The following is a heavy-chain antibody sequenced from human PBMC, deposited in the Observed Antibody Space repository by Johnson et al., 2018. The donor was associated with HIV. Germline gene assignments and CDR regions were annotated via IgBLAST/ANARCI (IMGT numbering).Heavy chain of an antibody. V-gene: IGHV3-11*04. CDR2: ISSSGISI. J-gene: IGHJ3*02. Sequence: RLSCAASGFTFSDYYMSWIRQAPGKGLECLSYISSSGISIYYIDSVKGRFTIYRDNSKNTLYLQMGSLRAEDMAVYYCARALGYCSGGSCPLDAFDIWGQGTMVTVSS. CDR3: ARALGYCSGGSCPLDAFDI. D-gene: IGHD2-15*01. CDR1: GFTFSDYY.